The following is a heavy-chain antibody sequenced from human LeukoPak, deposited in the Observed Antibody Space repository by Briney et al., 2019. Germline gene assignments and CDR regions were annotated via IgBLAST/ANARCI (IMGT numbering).Heavy chain of an antibody. Sequence: GGSLRLPCAASGFTFSSYAMSWVRQAPGKGLEWVSAISGSGGSTYYADSVKGRFTISRDNSKNTLYLQMNSLRAEDTAVYYCAKDPGVVPAHYFDYWGQGILVTVSS. V-gene: IGHV3-23*01. CDR3: AKDPGVVPAHYFDY. D-gene: IGHD2-2*01. CDR1: GFTFSSYA. CDR2: ISGSGGST. J-gene: IGHJ4*02.